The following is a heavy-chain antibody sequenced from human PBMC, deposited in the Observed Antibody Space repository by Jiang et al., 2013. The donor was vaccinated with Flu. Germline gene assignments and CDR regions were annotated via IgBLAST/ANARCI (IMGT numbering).Heavy chain of an antibody. D-gene: IGHD4-23*01. CDR2: TYHTGVT. J-gene: IGHJ3*02. Sequence: VQLVESGPGQVKPSETLSLTCGVSGSSFSSDYYWAWFRQPPGKGLEWIGSTYHTGVTHYNASLESRVTISLDTSKNQFSLKMSSVTAADTAEYYCARKQSRAGGFDIWGQGTMVTVSS. CDR3: ARKQSRAGGFDI. V-gene: IGHV4-38-2*01. CDR1: GSSFSSDYY.